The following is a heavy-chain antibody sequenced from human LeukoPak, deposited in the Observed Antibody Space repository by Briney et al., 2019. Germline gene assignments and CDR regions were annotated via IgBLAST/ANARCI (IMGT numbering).Heavy chain of an antibody. V-gene: IGHV4-61*02. CDR2: IYTSGST. Sequence: SETLSLTCSVSGFSISGGYYWGWIRQPAGKGLEWIGRIYTSGSTNYNPSLKSRVTISVDTSKKQFSLKLSSVTAADTAVYYCAREKIGYYDSTGRGWFDPWGQGTLVTVSS. CDR3: AREKIGYYDSTGRGWFDP. CDR1: GFSISGGYY. J-gene: IGHJ5*02. D-gene: IGHD3-22*01.